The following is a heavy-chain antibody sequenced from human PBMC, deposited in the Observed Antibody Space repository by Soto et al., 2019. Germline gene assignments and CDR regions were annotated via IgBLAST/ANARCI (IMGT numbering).Heavy chain of an antibody. CDR3: ARGSSEVDVDNWFDP. Sequence: GASVKVSCKASGYTFTSYGISWVRQAPGQGLEWMGWISAYNGNTNYAQKLQGRVAMTTDTSTSTAYMELRSLRSDDTAVYYCARGSSEVDVDNWFDPWGQGTLVTVSS. D-gene: IGHD3-22*01. V-gene: IGHV1-18*01. J-gene: IGHJ5*02. CDR1: GYTFTSYG. CDR2: ISAYNGNT.